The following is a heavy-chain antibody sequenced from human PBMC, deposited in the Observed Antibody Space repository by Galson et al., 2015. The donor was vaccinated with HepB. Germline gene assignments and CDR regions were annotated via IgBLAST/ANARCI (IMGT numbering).Heavy chain of an antibody. V-gene: IGHV5-51*03. CDR3: ARGADSSSWYKTPYYFDY. Sequence: QSGAEVKKPGESLKISCKGSGYSFTSYWIGWVRQMPGKGLEWMGIVYPGDSDTRYSPSFQGQVTISADKSISTAYLQWSSLKASDTAMYYCARGADSSSWYKTPYYFDYWGQGTLVTVSS. J-gene: IGHJ4*02. D-gene: IGHD6-13*01. CDR2: VYPGDSDT. CDR1: GYSFTSYW.